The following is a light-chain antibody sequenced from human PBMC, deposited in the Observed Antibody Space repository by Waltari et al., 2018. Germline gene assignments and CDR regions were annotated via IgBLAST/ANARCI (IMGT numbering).Light chain of an antibody. CDR2: DVN. CDR1: SSDVGGYNY. J-gene: IGLJ2*01. V-gene: IGLV2-14*03. CDR3: SSYTSSSTL. Sequence: QSALTQPASVSGSPGQSITISCTGTSSDVGGYNYVSWYQQHPDKAPKLMIYDVNNRASGVSTRFSGAKSGNTASLTISVLQAEDEADYYCSSYTSSSTLFGGGTKLTVL.